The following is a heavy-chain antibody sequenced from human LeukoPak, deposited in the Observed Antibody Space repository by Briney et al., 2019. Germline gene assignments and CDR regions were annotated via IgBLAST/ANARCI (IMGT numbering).Heavy chain of an antibody. V-gene: IGHV3-33*01. J-gene: IGHJ1*01. CDR3: SRGGLGGSKGYFLGH. CDR2: IWYDGSNK. D-gene: IGHD3-22*01. Sequence: GGSLRLSCAASGFTFSSYGMHWVRQAPGKGLEWVAVIWYDGSNKYYADSVKGRFTISRDNSKNTLYLQMNSLRAEDTAVYYCSRGGLGGSKGYFLGHWGQGTPVTGS. CDR1: GFTFSSYG.